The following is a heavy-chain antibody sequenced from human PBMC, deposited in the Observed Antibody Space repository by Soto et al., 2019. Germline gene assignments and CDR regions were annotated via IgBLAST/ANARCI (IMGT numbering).Heavy chain of an antibody. D-gene: IGHD6-6*01. CDR3: TRRVLAARPVRTGTTDNYYYYMDV. CDR1: GFTFGGSA. Sequence: GGSLRLSCAASGFTFGGSAMHWVRQASGKGLEWVGRIRSKANSYATAYAASVKGRFTISRDDSKNTAYLQMNSLKTEDTAVYYCTRRVLAARPVRTGTTDNYYYYMDVWGKGTTVTVSS. V-gene: IGHV3-73*01. J-gene: IGHJ6*03. CDR2: IRSKANSYAT.